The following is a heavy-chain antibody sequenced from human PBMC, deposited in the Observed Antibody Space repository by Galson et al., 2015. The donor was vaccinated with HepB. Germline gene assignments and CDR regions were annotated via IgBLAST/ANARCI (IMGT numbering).Heavy chain of an antibody. D-gene: IGHD6-19*01. CDR3: ARDRGSSVSGYSFDY. CDR1: GDSVSSKSAV. V-gene: IGHV6-1*01. J-gene: IGHJ4*02. CDR2: TYYRSKWYN. Sequence: CAISGDSVSSKSAVWNWIRQSPSRGLEWLGRTYYRSKWYNDYTVSLKGRITINPDTSKNQFSLQLNSVTPEDTAVYYCARDRGSSVSGYSFDYWGQGTLVTVSS.